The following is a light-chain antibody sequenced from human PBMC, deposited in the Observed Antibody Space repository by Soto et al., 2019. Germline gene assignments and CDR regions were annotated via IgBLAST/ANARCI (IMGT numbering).Light chain of an antibody. V-gene: IGLV2-14*01. CDR2: EVS. J-gene: IGLJ1*01. CDR1: SSDVGGYNY. Sequence: QSVLTQPASVSGSPGQSITISCTGTSSDVGGYNYVSWYQQHPGKAHKLMIYEVSNRPSGVSNRFSGSKSGHTASLTISGLQAEDEADYYCSSYTCSSTLVFGSGTKVTVL. CDR3: SSYTCSSTLV.